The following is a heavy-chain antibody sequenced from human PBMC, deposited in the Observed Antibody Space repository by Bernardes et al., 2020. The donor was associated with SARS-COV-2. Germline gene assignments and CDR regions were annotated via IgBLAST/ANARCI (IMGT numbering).Heavy chain of an antibody. V-gene: IGHV3-11*01. CDR2: ISSSGHTI. CDR3: ARDLCRGGTCYSASDH. J-gene: IGHJ4*02. Sequence: GGSLRLSCAASGFALSDHYMSWVRQAPGKGLEWISYISSSGHTIYDADSVEGRFTISRDNGRHSLFLQMNSLTVDDTAVYYCARDLCRGGTCYSASDHWGQGTLVIVSS. D-gene: IGHD2-15*01. CDR1: GFALSDHY.